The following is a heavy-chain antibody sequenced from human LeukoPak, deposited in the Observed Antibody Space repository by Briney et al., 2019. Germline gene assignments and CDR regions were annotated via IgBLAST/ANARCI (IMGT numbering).Heavy chain of an antibody. CDR2: INHSGST. CDR1: GGSFSGYY. Sequence: SETLSLTCAVYGGSFSGYYWSWIRQPPGKGLEWIGEINHSGSTNYNPSLKSRVTISVDTSKNQLSLKLSSVTAADTAVYYCARGVVVVAATEVFYYYGMDVWGQGTTVTVSS. J-gene: IGHJ6*02. CDR3: ARGVVVVAATEVFYYYGMDV. D-gene: IGHD2-15*01. V-gene: IGHV4-34*01.